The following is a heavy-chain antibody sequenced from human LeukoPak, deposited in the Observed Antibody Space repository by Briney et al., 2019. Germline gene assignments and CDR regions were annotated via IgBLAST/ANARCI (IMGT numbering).Heavy chain of an antibody. CDR3: ARDNSRPARPYYYYYYMDV. CDR2: ISSSSSTI. V-gene: IGHV3-48*01. CDR1: GFTFRNYR. J-gene: IGHJ6*03. Sequence: GGSLRLSCAASGFTFRNYRMSWVRQAPGKGLEWVSYISSSSSTIYYADSVKGRFTISRDNAKNSLYLQMNSLRAEDTAVYYCARDNSRPARPYYYYYYMDVWGKGTTVTVSS. D-gene: IGHD6-6*01.